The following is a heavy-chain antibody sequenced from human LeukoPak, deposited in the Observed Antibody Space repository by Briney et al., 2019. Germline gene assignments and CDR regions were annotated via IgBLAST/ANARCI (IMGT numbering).Heavy chain of an antibody. J-gene: IGHJ3*01. Sequence: SETLSLTCTVSSGSISTSNYYWSWIRQPPGKGLEWIGYIYYSGSTNYNPSLKSRVTISVDTSKNQFSLKLSSVTAADTAVYYCARDRSGLLWGQGTMVTVSS. D-gene: IGHD1-26*01. CDR2: IYYSGST. CDR3: ARDRSGLL. V-gene: IGHV4-61*01. CDR1: SGSISTSNYY.